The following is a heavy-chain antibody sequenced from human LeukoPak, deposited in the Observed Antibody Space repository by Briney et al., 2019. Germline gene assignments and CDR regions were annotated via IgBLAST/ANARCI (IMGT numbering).Heavy chain of an antibody. D-gene: IGHD2-2*01. V-gene: IGHV4-59*01. J-gene: IGHJ5*02. CDR1: GGSFTSYY. CDR2: VSHSGST. CDR3: ASGGYCSTTTCYPNWFDP. Sequence: SETLSLTCTVSGGSFTSYYWSWIRQPPGKGLEWIGYVSHSGSTNYNPSLKSRVTISVDTSKNQFSLKLSSVTAADTAVYYCASGGYCSTTTCYPNWFDPWGQGTLVTVSS.